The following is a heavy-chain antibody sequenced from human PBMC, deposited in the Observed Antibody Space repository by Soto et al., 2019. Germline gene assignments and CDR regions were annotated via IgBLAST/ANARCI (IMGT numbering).Heavy chain of an antibody. Sequence: GVLRLSCAASGFTFSSYEMNWVRQAPGKGLEWVSYISSSGSTIYYADSVKGRFTISRDNAKNSLYLQMNSLRAEDTAVYYCARDQYPHDFWSGYPIPHYGMDVWGQGTTVTVSS. CDR2: ISSSGSTI. CDR1: GFTFSSYE. D-gene: IGHD3-3*01. V-gene: IGHV3-48*03. CDR3: ARDQYPHDFWSGYPIPHYGMDV. J-gene: IGHJ6*02.